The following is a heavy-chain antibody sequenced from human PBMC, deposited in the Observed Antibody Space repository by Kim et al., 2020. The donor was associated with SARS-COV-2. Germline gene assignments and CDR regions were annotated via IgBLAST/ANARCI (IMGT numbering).Heavy chain of an antibody. Sequence: ASVKVSCKASGYTFTGYYMHWVRQAPGQGLEWMGWINPNSGGTNYAQKFQGWVTMTRDTSISTAYMELSRLRSDDTAVYYCARGASGREGSSWYAWAPYYYYGMDVWGQGTTVTVSS. D-gene: IGHD6-13*01. CDR3: ARGASGREGSSWYAWAPYYYYGMDV. CDR2: INPNSGGT. J-gene: IGHJ6*02. CDR1: GYTFTGYY. V-gene: IGHV1-2*04.